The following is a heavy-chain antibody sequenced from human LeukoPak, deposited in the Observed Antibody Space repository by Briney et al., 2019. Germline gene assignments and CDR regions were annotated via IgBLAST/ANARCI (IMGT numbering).Heavy chain of an antibody. CDR1: GYTFTSYG. J-gene: IGHJ6*03. CDR3: ARDLELVTMIVVGHYYYMDV. V-gene: IGHV1-18*01. CDR2: ISAYNGNT. D-gene: IGHD3-22*01. Sequence: ASVKVSCKASGYTFTSYGISWVRQAPGQGLEWMGWISAYNGNTIYAQKLQGRVTMTTDTSTSTAYMELRSLRSDDTAVYYCARDLELVTMIVVGHYYYMDVWGKGTTVTVSS.